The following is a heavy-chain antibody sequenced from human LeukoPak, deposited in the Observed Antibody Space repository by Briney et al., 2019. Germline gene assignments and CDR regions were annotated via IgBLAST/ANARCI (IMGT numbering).Heavy chain of an antibody. Sequence: SETLSLTCTVSGGSIRSSYYYWGWIRQPPGKGLEWIGSIYDSGSTYYNPSLKSRVTISVDTSKNQFSLKLSSVTAADTAVYYCARGPPYIVVVTAIGFFDYWGQGTLVTVSS. CDR2: IYDSGST. D-gene: IGHD2-21*02. J-gene: IGHJ4*02. CDR3: ARGPPYIVVVTAIGFFDY. CDR1: GGSIRSSYYY. V-gene: IGHV4-39*01.